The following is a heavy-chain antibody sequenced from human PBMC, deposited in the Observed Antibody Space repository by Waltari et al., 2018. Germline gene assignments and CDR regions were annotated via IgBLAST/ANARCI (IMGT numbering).Heavy chain of an antibody. CDR3: ARDRYFDNSGYYYDY. D-gene: IGHD3-22*01. CDR2: ISAYNGNT. V-gene: IGHV1-18*01. J-gene: IGHJ4*02. Sequence: QVQLVQSGAEVKKPGASVKVSCKASGYTFTTYGISWVRQSPGQGLGWMGWISAYNGNTNYARKLQDRVTLTIEASTSTAYMELRSLRSDDTAVYYCARDRYFDNSGYYYDYWGQGALVTVSS. CDR1: GYTFTTYG.